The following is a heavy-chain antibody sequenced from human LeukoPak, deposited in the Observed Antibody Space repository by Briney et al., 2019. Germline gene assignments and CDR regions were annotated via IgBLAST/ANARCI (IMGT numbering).Heavy chain of an antibody. D-gene: IGHD5-12*01. Sequence: GGSLRLSCAASGFTFSSYGMHWVRQAPGKGLEWVAVISYDGSNKYYADPVKGRFTISRDNSKNTLYLQMNSLRAEDTAVYYCAKFDGHSGYDIDYWGQGTLVTVSS. CDR2: ISYDGSNK. J-gene: IGHJ4*02. CDR3: AKFDGHSGYDIDY. V-gene: IGHV3-30*18. CDR1: GFTFSSYG.